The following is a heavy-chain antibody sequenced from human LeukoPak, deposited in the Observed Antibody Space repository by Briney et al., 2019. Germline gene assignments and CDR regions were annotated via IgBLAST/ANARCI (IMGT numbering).Heavy chain of an antibody. D-gene: IGHD6-19*01. CDR3: AKAEQPVAGYY. J-gene: IGHJ4*02. CDR2: ISDSGGST. CDR1: GFTFSTYA. V-gene: IGHV3-23*01. Sequence: GGSLRLSCAASGFTFSTYAMSWVRQAPGKGLEWVSAISDSGGSTYYADSVKGRFTISRDNSKNTLYLQMSSLRAEDTAVYYCAKAEQPVAGYYWGQGTLVTVSS.